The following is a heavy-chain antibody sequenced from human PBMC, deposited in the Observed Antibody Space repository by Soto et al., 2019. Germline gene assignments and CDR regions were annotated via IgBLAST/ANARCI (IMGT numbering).Heavy chain of an antibody. V-gene: IGHV2-5*02. CDR2: IYWDDDK. CDR3: AHLSPLNTLKIEK. Sequence: QITLKESGPTLVKPTQTLTLTCTFSGFSLSNPGVGVGWIRQLPGKALAWLAHIYWDDDKRFSPSLKSRLTITKATSKSQVVLTVSNMAPVDRGTYYCAHLSPLNTLKIEKWGQGLLVSFSS. J-gene: IGHJ4*02. CDR1: GFSLSNPGVG.